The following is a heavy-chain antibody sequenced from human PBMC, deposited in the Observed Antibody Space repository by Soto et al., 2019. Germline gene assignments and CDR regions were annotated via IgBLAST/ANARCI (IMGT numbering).Heavy chain of an antibody. CDR2: IYYSGST. D-gene: IGHD6-13*01. J-gene: IGHJ6*02. V-gene: IGHV4-59*01. Sequence: SETLSLTCTVSGGSISSYYWSWIRQPPGKGLEWIGYIYYSGSTNYNPSLKSRVTISVDTSKNQFSLKLSSVTAADTAVYYCARSAHIAAAVLYYYYGMDVWGQGTTVTVSS. CDR3: ARSAHIAAAVLYYYYGMDV. CDR1: GGSISSYY.